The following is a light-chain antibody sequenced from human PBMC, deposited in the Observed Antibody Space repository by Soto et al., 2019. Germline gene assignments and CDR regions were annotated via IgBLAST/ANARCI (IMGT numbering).Light chain of an antibody. Sequence: DIVMTQSPDSLAVSLGERATINCKSSQSVLYSSNNKNYLAWYQQKPGQPPKLLIYWASTRESGVPDRFSGSGSVTDFTLNISSLQAEDVAVYYCQQYYSTPPTTCGHGTKLEIK. CDR2: WAS. CDR3: QQYYSTPPTT. CDR1: QSVLYSSNNKNY. J-gene: IGKJ2*01. V-gene: IGKV4-1*01.